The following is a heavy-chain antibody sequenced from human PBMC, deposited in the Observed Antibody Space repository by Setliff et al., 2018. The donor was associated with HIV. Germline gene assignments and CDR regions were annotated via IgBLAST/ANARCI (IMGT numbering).Heavy chain of an antibody. CDR1: GGSFSGYD. CDR2: INHSGST. V-gene: IGHV4-34*01. J-gene: IGHJ4*02. D-gene: IGHD3-22*01. Sequence: SETLSLTCAVYGGSFSGYDWSWIRQPPGEGLEWIGEINHSGSTNYNPSLKSRVTISVDTSRNQFSLKLSSVTAADTAVYYCARGLSFYDPGGFDYWGQGTLVTVS. CDR3: ARGLSFYDPGGFDY.